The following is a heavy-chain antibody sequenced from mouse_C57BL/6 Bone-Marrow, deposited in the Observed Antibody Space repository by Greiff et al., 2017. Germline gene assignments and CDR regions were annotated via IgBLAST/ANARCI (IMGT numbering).Heavy chain of an antibody. CDR3: ARGDNGTTYFDY. V-gene: IGHV1-52*01. D-gene: IGHD3-3*01. CDR2: IDPSDSET. CDR1: GYTFTSYW. J-gene: IGHJ2*01. Sequence: VQLQQPGAELVRPGSSVKLSCKASGYTFTSYWMHWVKQRPIQGLEWIGNIDPSDSETHYNQKFKDKATLTVDKSSSTAYMQLSSLTSEDSAVYDCARGDNGTTYFDYWGQGTTLTVSS.